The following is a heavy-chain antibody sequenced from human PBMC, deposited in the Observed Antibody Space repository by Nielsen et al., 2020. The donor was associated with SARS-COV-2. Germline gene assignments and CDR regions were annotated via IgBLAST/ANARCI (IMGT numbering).Heavy chain of an antibody. V-gene: IGHV3-11*04. D-gene: IGHD6-19*01. Sequence: GESLKISCAASGFTFSDYYMSWIRQAPGKGLEWVSYISSSGSTIYYADSVKGRFTISRDNSKNTLYLQMNSLRAEDTAVYYCARDMIAVAGNYFQHWGQGTLVTVSS. CDR2: ISSSGSTI. CDR3: ARDMIAVAGNYFQH. J-gene: IGHJ1*01. CDR1: GFTFSDYY.